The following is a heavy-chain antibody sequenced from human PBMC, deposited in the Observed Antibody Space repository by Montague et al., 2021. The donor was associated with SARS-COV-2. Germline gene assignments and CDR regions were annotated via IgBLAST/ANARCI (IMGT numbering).Heavy chain of an antibody. CDR1: GGYISSYY. CDR2: IYHSGST. CDR3: ARGVGMDV. V-gene: IGHV4-59*08. J-gene: IGHJ6*02. Sequence: SETLSLTCTVSGGYISSYYWSWIRQPPGKGLEWIGYIYHSGSTNYNPSLKSRVTISVDTSKNQFSLKLSSVTAADTAVYYCARGVGMDVWGQGTTVTVSS.